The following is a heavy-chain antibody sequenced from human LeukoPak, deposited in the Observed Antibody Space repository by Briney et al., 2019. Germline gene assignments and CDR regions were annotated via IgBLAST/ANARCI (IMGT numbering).Heavy chain of an antibody. V-gene: IGHV3-33*01. CDR1: GFTFGGYG. J-gene: IGHJ4*02. Sequence: GGSLRLSCAVSGFTFGGYGMHWFRQTPGKGLEWVAVIAYDGSRAFYADSVKGRFTISRDNSKNTMSVQMDGLRAEDTAVYYYTRYNNDHFAYWGQGTLVTVSS. D-gene: IGHD1-14*01. CDR3: TRYNNDHFAY. CDR2: IAYDGSRA.